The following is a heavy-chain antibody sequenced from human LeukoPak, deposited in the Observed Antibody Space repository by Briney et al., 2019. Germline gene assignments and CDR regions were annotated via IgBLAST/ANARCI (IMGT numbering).Heavy chain of an antibody. CDR2: IYHSGST. D-gene: IGHD3-22*01. CDR1: GGSISSGGYS. Sequence: SETLSLTCAVSGGSISSGGYSWSWIRQPPGEGLEWIGYIYHSGSTYYNPSLKSRVTISVDRSKNQFSLKLSSVTAADTAVYYCASSYYYDSSGSLDYWGQGTLVTVSS. CDR3: ASSYYYDSSGSLDY. V-gene: IGHV4-30-2*01. J-gene: IGHJ4*02.